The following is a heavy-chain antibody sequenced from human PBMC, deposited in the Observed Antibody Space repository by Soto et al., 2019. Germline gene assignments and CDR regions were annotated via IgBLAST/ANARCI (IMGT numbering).Heavy chain of an antibody. Sequence: EVQLVESGGGLVQPGGSLRLSCAASGFTFSSYWMGWVRLAPGKGLEWVANINKDGSEKYYVDSVKGRFTISRDNAENSLYLQRNSLRAEDTAVYYCARPLGWRDAFDIWGQGTMVTVSS. J-gene: IGHJ3*02. CDR2: INKDGSEK. CDR3: ARPLGWRDAFDI. V-gene: IGHV3-7*01. D-gene: IGHD6-19*01. CDR1: GFTFSSYW.